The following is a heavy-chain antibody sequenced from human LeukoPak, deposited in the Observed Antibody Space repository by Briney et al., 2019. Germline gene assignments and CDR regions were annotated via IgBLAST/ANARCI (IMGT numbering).Heavy chain of an antibody. CDR2: IGPSGDRT. V-gene: IGHV3-23*01. D-gene: IGHD3-22*01. CDR1: GFIFRNYG. J-gene: IGHJ4*02. CDR3: ASSYYYDGDY. Sequence: GGTLRLSCSASGFIFRNYGMNWVRQAPGKGLEWVSGIGPSGDRTYYADSVKGRFTISRDNSKNPLYLQMSSLRDEDTALYYCASSYYYDGDYWGQGTMVTVSS.